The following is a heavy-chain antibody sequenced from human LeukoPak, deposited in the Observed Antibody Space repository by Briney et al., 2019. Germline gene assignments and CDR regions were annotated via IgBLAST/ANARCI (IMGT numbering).Heavy chain of an antibody. J-gene: IGHJ6*02. Sequence: GGSLRLSCAASGFTFSSYAMHWVRQAPGKGLEWVAVISYDGSNKYYADSVKGRFTISRDNSKNTLYLQMNSLRAEDTAVYYCARKQYGMDVWGQGTTVTVSS. CDR2: ISYDGSNK. V-gene: IGHV3-30-3*01. CDR3: ARKQYGMDV. CDR1: GFTFSSYA.